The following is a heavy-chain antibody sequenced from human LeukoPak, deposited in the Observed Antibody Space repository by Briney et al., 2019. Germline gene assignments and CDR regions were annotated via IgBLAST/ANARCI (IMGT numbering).Heavy chain of an antibody. Sequence: GGSLRVSCAASGFSFTSHAMFWVRQAPGKGLEWVSTISGSGSSTYYGDSVKGRFTISRDNSNNTVYLQMNSLRVEDTAVYYCANSGWFDPWGQGTLVTVSP. CDR1: GFSFTSHA. CDR3: ANSGWFDP. CDR2: ISGSGSST. V-gene: IGHV3-23*01. D-gene: IGHD3-10*01. J-gene: IGHJ5*02.